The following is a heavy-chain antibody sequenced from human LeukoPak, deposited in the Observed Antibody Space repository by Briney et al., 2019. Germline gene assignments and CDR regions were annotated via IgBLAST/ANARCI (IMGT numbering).Heavy chain of an antibody. D-gene: IGHD3-22*01. CDR1: GFSVSNYY. J-gene: IGHJ4*02. CDR3: ARCYYDGSGFYCYFDY. Sequence: PGGSLRLSCAASGFSVSNYYMSWVRQAPGKGLEWVSVIYSGGNTYYTDSVKGRFTISRDNPKNTVFLQMGSLRGEDTAVYYCARCYYDGSGFYCYFDYWGQGTLVTVSS. V-gene: IGHV3-53*01. CDR2: IYSGGNT.